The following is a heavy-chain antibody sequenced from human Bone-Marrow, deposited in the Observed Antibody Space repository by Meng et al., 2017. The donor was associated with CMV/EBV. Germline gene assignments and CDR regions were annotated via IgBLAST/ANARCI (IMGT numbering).Heavy chain of an antibody. CDR1: GGSISSYY. V-gene: IGHV4-59*01. D-gene: IGHD6-19*01. CDR3: ARGGGGSGWSKIVDY. Sequence: GSLRLSCTVSGGSISSYYWSWIRQPPGKGLEWIGYIYYSGSTNYNPSLKSRVTISVDTSKNQFPLKLSSVTAADTAVYYCARGGGGSGWSKIVDYWGQGTLVTVSS. CDR2: IYYSGST. J-gene: IGHJ4*02.